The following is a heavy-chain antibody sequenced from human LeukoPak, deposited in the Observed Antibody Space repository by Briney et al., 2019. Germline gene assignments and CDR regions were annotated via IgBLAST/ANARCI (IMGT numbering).Heavy chain of an antibody. V-gene: IGHV4-59*01. CDR2: IYYSGST. CDR3: ARKNDFDI. J-gene: IGHJ3*02. D-gene: IGHD2/OR15-2a*01. Sequence: PSETLSLTCTVSGGSITSDRWNWIRQPPGKGLEWIGCIYYSGSTYYNPSLKSRVTLSVDMSKNQFSLRLTSVTAADTAVHYCARKNDFDIWGQGTLVTVSS. CDR1: GGSITSDR.